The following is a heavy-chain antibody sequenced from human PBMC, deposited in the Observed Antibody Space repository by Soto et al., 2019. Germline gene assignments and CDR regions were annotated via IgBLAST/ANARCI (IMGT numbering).Heavy chain of an antibody. J-gene: IGHJ6*02. V-gene: IGHV1-69*13. CDR2: IIPIFGTA. Sequence: SVKVSCKASGGSFSSYTVSWMRQAPGQGLEWMGGIIPIFGTANYAQKFQGRVTITADESTSTAYMELSSLRSEDTAVYYCARWAVRRADYYYYGMDVWGQGTTVTVSS. CDR3: ARWAVRRADYYYYGMDV. CDR1: GGSFSSYT.